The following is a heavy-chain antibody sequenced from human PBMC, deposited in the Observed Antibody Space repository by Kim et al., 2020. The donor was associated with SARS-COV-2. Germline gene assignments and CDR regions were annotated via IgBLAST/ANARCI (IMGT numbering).Heavy chain of an antibody. V-gene: IGHV4-39*01. CDR1: GGSISSSSYY. CDR3: AGGTGYCSSTSCPVY. J-gene: IGHJ4*02. D-gene: IGHD2-2*01. Sequence: SETLSLTCTVSGGSISSSSYYWGWIRQPPGKGLEWIGSIHYSGSTYYNPSLKSRVTISVDTSKNQFSLKLSSVTAADTAVYYCAGGTGYCSSTSCPVYWGQGTLVTVSS. CDR2: IHYSGST.